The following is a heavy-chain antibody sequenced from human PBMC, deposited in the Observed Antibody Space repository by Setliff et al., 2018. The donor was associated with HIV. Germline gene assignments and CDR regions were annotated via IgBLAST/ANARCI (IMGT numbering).Heavy chain of an antibody. CDR1: GGTFSNYG. CDR2: IIPISGTA. Sequence: ASVKVSCKASGGTFSNYGMSWVRQAPGQGLEWMGGIIPISGTANYAPKFQGRVTITTDESTSTAYMELSGLRSEDTAVYYCARDFGGYCSSMSCPGLFDPWGQGTLVTVSS. J-gene: IGHJ5*02. CDR3: ARDFGGYCSSMSCPGLFDP. V-gene: IGHV1-69*05. D-gene: IGHD2-2*01.